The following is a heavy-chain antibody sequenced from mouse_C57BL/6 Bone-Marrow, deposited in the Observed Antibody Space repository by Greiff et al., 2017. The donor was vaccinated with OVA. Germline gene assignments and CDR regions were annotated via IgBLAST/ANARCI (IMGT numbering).Heavy chain of an antibody. CDR3: ARPYGSSFAY. CDR1: GYAFTNYL. CDR2: INPGSGGT. V-gene: IGHV1-54*01. D-gene: IGHD1-1*01. Sequence: VQLQQSGAELVRPGTSVKVSCKASGYAFTNYLIEWVKQRPGQGLEWIGVINPGSGGTNSNEKFKGKATLTADKSSSTAYMQLSSLTSEDSAVYFCARPYGSSFAYWGQGTLVTVSA. J-gene: IGHJ3*01.